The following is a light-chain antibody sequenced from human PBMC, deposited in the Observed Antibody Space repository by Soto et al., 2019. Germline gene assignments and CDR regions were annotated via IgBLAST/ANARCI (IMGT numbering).Light chain of an antibody. CDR3: SSYTSSSTLV. J-gene: IGLJ2*01. CDR2: DVS. CDR1: SSDVGGYSY. V-gene: IGLV2-14*01. Sequence: QSALTQPASVSGSPGQSITISCTGTSSDVGGYSYVSWYQQHPGKAPKLMIYDVSNRPSGISNRFSGSKSGNTASLTISGLQAEDEADYSCSSYTSSSTLVFGRGTKLTVL.